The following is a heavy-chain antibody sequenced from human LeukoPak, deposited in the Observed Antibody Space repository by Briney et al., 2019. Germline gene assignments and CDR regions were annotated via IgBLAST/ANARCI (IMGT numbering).Heavy chain of an antibody. Sequence: GGSLRLSCAASGFTFSSYSMNWVRQAPGKGLEWVSSISSSSSYIYYADSVKGRFTISRDNSKNTLYLKMNSLRAEDTAVYYCASRSGWLVYDYFDYWGQGTLVTVSS. D-gene: IGHD6-19*01. CDR3: ASRSGWLVYDYFDY. J-gene: IGHJ4*02. V-gene: IGHV3-21*01. CDR1: GFTFSSYS. CDR2: ISSSSSYI.